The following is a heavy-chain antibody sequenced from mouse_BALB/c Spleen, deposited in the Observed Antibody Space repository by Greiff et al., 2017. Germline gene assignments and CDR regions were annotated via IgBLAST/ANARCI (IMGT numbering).Heavy chain of an antibody. CDR3: ARDGNYLGYFDY. V-gene: IGHV5-17*02. CDR1: GFTFSSFG. Sequence: EVKLMESGGGLVQPGGSRKLSCAASGFTFSSFGMHWVRQAPEKGLEWVAYISSGSSTIYYADTVKGRFTISRDNPKNTLFLQMTSLRSEDTAMYYCARDGNYLGYFDYWGQGTTLTVSS. CDR2: ISSGSSTI. D-gene: IGHD2-1*01. J-gene: IGHJ2*01.